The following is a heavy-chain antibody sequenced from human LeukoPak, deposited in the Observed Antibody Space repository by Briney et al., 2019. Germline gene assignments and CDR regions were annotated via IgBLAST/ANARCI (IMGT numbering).Heavy chain of an antibody. CDR2: IYYSGIT. J-gene: IGHJ4*02. D-gene: IGHD3-22*01. CDR1: GGSISSDY. V-gene: IGHV4-59*08. Sequence: PSETLSLTCAAPGGSISSDYWSWIRQPPGKGLEWIGYIYYSGITNYNPSLKSRVTISVDTSKNQFSLKLSSVTAADTAVYYCARLHYDSSGYYYFDYWGQGTLVTVSS. CDR3: ARLHYDSSGYYYFDY.